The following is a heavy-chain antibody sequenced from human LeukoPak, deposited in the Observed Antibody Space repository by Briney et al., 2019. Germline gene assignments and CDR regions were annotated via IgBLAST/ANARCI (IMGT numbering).Heavy chain of an antibody. J-gene: IGHJ4*02. CDR3: ARARLAVSGNYFEN. Sequence: GGSLRLSCAASGFTLSTYWMSWVRQAPGKGLEWVANIKEDGSEKYYVDSVKGQFTISRDNAKNSLYLRMNSLRVEDTAVYHCARARLAVSGNYFENWGQGTLVTVSS. CDR2: IKEDGSEK. V-gene: IGHV3-7*04. CDR1: GFTLSTYW. D-gene: IGHD6-19*01.